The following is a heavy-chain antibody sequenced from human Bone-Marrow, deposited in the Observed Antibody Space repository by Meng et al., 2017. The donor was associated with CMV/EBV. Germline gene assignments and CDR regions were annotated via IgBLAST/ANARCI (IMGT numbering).Heavy chain of an antibody. CDR1: GYTFTSYD. D-gene: IGHD3-3*01. J-gene: IGHJ6*02. CDR3: ARGTSTYYDFWSGYSGWYYGMDV. CDR2: MNPNSGNT. Sequence: ASVKVSCKASGYTFTSYDINWVRQATGQGLEWMGWMNPNSGNTGYAQKFQGRVTMTRNTSISTAYMELSSLRSEDTAVYYCARGTSTYYDFWSGYSGWYYGMDVWGQGTTVPVSS. V-gene: IGHV1-8*01.